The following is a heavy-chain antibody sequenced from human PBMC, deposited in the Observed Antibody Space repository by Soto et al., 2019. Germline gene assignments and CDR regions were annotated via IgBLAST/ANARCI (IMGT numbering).Heavy chain of an antibody. D-gene: IGHD6-13*01. CDR3: AKDTIAAAGTGFDY. V-gene: IGHV3-9*01. CDR1: GFTFDDYA. Sequence: EVQLVESGGGLVQPGRSLRLSCAASGFTFDDYAMHWVRQAPGKGLAWVSGISWNSGSIGYADSVKGRFTISRDNAKNSLYLQMNSLRAEDTALYYCAKDTIAAAGTGFDYWGQGTLVTVSS. J-gene: IGHJ4*02. CDR2: ISWNSGSI.